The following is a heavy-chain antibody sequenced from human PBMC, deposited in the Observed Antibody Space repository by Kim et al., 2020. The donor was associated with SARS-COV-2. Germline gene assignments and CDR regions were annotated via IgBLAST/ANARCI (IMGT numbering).Heavy chain of an antibody. J-gene: IGHJ1*01. Sequence: ASVKVSCKISNYTFTDYGISWVRQAPGQGLEWMGWISGYNGKTTYGQKFQGRLTMTTDPATGTAYMELRSLRSDDTAIFYCVRDKRITVSGTVIFPNF. CDR3: VRDKRITVSGTVIFPNF. CDR1: NYTFTDYG. V-gene: IGHV1-18*04. CDR2: ISGYNGKT. D-gene: IGHD3-3*01.